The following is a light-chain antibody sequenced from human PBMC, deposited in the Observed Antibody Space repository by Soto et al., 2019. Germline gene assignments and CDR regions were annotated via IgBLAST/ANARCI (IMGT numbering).Light chain of an antibody. Sequence: QAVVTQEPSLTVSPGGTVTLPCGSSTGAVTSGHYPYWFQQKPGQAPRTLIYDTSNKHSWTPARFSGSLLGGKAALTLSGAQPEDEAEYYCLLSYSGASGYVFGTGTKLTVL. J-gene: IGLJ1*01. CDR2: DTS. CDR3: LLSYSGASGYV. V-gene: IGLV7-46*01. CDR1: TGAVTSGHY.